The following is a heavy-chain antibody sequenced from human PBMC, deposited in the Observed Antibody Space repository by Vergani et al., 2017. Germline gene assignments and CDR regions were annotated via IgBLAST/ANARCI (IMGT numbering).Heavy chain of an antibody. CDR1: GGSISSGDYF. Sequence: QVQLQESGPGLVKPSQTLSLTCTVSGGSISSGDYFWSWIRQSPGKGLEWIGYISNTGWTSYNPSLTSRVSISVDTSKNQFSLQMRSLTAADTAVYFCTRDGPSVVRFLGWLSESHNWFDPWGQGILVTVSS. D-gene: IGHD3-3*01. V-gene: IGHV4-30-4*01. CDR2: ISNTGWT. J-gene: IGHJ5*02. CDR3: TRDGPSVVRFLGWLSESHNWFDP.